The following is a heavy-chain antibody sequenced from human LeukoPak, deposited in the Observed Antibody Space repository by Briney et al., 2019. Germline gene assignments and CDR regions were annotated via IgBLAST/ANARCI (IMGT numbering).Heavy chain of an antibody. CDR3: ARGYSSGWYGCPFDY. Sequence: GGSLRLSCAASGFTFSSNYMSWVRQAPGKGLEWVSVIYSGGSTYYPDSVKGRFTISRDNSKNTLYLQMNSLRAEDTAVYYCARGYSSGWYGCPFDYWGHGTLVTVSS. V-gene: IGHV3-53*01. J-gene: IGHJ4*01. CDR2: IYSGGST. D-gene: IGHD6-19*01. CDR1: GFTFSSNY.